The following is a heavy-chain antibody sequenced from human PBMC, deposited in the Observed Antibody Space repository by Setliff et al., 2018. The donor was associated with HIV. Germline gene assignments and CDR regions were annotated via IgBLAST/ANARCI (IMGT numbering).Heavy chain of an antibody. CDR1: GYTFTHYY. J-gene: IGHJ4*01. V-gene: IGHV1-46*01. CDR2: INPSSGGT. D-gene: IGHD3-3*01. CDR3: VRVRGDATIFSWGHYFDY. Sequence: ASVTVSCKASGYTFTHYYMHWVRQAAGQGLEWMGVINPSSGGTHYAQKFQGRVTMARDTSTTTVYMDLSSLTSEDTAVYFCVRVRGDATIFSWGHYFDYWGPGTQVTVTS.